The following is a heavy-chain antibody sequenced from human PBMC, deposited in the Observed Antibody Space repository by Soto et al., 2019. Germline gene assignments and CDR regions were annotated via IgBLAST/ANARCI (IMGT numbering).Heavy chain of an antibody. CDR3: ARDHLGIAAGDFDL. CDR1: GFSFDTYN. D-gene: IGHD6-19*01. CDR2: ISSGRPDI. V-gene: IGHV3-21*01. J-gene: IGHJ4*02. Sequence: PGGSLRLSCAASGFSFDTYNMNWVRQAPGTGLEWVSSISSGRPDIFYADSVRGRFTISRDDAKKSLFLQMNSLRADDTAVYYCARDHLGIAAGDFDLWGQGTLVTVSS.